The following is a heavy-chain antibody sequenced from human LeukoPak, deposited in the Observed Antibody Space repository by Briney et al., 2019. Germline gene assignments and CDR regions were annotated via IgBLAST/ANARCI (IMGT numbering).Heavy chain of an antibody. V-gene: IGHV4-34*01. D-gene: IGHD2-15*01. CDR1: GGSFSGYY. Sequence: PSETLSLTCAVYGGSFSGYYWSWIRQPPGKGLEWIGEINHSGSTNYNPSLKSRVTISVDTSKNQFSLKLSSVTAADTAVYYCARVWGGYCSGGSSCRYLDYWGQGTLVTVSS. J-gene: IGHJ4*02. CDR2: INHSGST. CDR3: ARVWGGYCSGGSSCRYLDY.